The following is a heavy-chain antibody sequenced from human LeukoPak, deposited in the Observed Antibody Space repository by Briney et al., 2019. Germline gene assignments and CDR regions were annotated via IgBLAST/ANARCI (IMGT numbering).Heavy chain of an antibody. CDR1: GGSVSSGTYY. CDR3: ARGGDTPGLLYYDFWSGYPQPNWFDP. V-gene: IGHV4-61*01. CDR2: IYYSGST. Sequence: SETLSLTCTVSGGSVSSGTYYWSWIRQPPGKGLEWIGYIYYSGSTNYNPSLKSRVTISVDTSKNQFSLKLSSVTAADTAVYYCARGGDTPGLLYYDFWSGYPQPNWFDPWGQGTLVTVSS. J-gene: IGHJ5*02. D-gene: IGHD3-3*01.